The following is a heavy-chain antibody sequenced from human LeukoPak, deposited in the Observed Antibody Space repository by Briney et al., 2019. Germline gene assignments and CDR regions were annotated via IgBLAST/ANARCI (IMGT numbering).Heavy chain of an antibody. CDR3: ARGSSRGLYYNWFDP. D-gene: IGHD3-10*01. V-gene: IGHV3-48*01. J-gene: IGHJ5*02. CDR1: GFTFSSYS. Sequence: GGSLRLSCAASGFTFSSYSMNWVRQAPGKGLEWVSYISSSSSTIYYADSVKGRFTISRDNAKNSLYLQMNSLRAEDTAVYYCARGSSRGLYYNWFDPWGQGTLVTVSS. CDR2: ISSSSSTI.